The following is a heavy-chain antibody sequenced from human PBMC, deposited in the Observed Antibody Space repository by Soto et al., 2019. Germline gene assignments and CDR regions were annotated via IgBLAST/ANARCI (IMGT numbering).Heavy chain of an antibody. J-gene: IGHJ4*02. V-gene: IGHV3-30*18. CDR3: AKEFGSTWIDH. D-gene: IGHD6-13*01. Sequence: LRLSCAASGFTLTTYGMHWVRQAPGKGLEWVAAMSYDGTKEYYADSVKGRFTISGDSSRNTLFLQLNSLRAEDTAVYYCAKEFGSTWIDHWGEGTLVTVSS. CDR1: GFTLTTYG. CDR2: MSYDGTKE.